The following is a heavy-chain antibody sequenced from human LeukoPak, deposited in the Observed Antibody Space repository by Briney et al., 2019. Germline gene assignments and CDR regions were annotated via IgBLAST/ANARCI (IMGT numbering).Heavy chain of an antibody. Sequence: ASVKVSCKASGYTFTSYVISWVRQAPGQGLEWMGWITTYNGFTNYAQNLQGRVTMTTDTSTSTAYMELRSLRSDDTAAYYCARGGSMFGFDPWGQGTLVTVSS. V-gene: IGHV1-18*01. CDR2: ITTYNGFT. J-gene: IGHJ5*02. D-gene: IGHD3-3*02. CDR3: ARGGSMFGFDP. CDR1: GYTFTSYV.